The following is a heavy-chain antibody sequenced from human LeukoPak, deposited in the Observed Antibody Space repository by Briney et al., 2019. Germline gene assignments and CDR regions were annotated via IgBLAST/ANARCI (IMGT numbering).Heavy chain of an antibody. Sequence: GGSLRLSCAASGFTFSSYGMSWVRQAPGKGLEWVSVIYSGGSTYYADSVKGRFTISRDNSKNTLYLQMNSLRAEDTAVYYCARAAAPSNNWFDPWGQGTLVTVSS. J-gene: IGHJ5*02. CDR2: IYSGGST. D-gene: IGHD6-13*01. CDR1: GFTFSSYG. CDR3: ARAAAPSNNWFDP. V-gene: IGHV3-53*01.